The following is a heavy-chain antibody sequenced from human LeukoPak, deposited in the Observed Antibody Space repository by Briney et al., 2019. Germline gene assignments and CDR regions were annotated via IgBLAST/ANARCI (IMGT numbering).Heavy chain of an antibody. CDR1: GFTFSDYY. CDR2: ISSSSSYT. Sequence: PGGSLRLSCEASGFTFSDYYMNWIRKAPGKGLEWVSYISSSSSYTNYADSVKGRFTISRDNPKNSLYLQINSLRAEDTAGYYGARGSMRMATAGLADYWGQGTLVTVSS. D-gene: IGHD5-24*01. CDR3: ARGSMRMATAGLADY. V-gene: IGHV3-11*05. J-gene: IGHJ4*02.